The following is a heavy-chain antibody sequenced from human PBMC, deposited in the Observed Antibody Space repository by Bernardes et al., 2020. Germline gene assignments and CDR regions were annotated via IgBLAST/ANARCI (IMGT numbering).Heavy chain of an antibody. D-gene: IGHD6-19*01. J-gene: IGHJ6*02. Sequence: GGSLRLSCAASGFTFSSYEMNWVRQAPGKGLEWVSYISSSGSTIYYADSVKCRFTISRDNAKNSLYLQMTSLRAEDTAVYYCARDREQWLVRVYYFYSIDICGQGTTVTVS. CDR2: ISSSGSTI. V-gene: IGHV3-48*03. CDR1: GFTFSSYE. CDR3: ARDREQWLVRVYYFYSIDI.